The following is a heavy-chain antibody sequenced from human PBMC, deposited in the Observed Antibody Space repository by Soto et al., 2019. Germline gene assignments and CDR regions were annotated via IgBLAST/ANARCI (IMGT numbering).Heavy chain of an antibody. Sequence: QVQLVESGGGVVQPGRSLRLSCAASGFTFSSYGMHWVRQAPGKGLEWVAVISYDGSNKYYADSVKGRFTISRDNSKNTLYLQMNSLRAEDTAVYYCAKDEGTVVTPWCANYWGQGTLVTVSS. D-gene: IGHD2-21*02. CDR2: ISYDGSNK. J-gene: IGHJ4*02. CDR1: GFTFSSYG. V-gene: IGHV3-30*18. CDR3: AKDEGTVVTPWCANY.